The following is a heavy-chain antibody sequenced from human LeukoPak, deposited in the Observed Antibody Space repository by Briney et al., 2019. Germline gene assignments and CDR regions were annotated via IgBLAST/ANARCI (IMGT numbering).Heavy chain of an antibody. J-gene: IGHJ4*02. D-gene: IGHD5-12*01. CDR2: INYSGST. CDR1: GGSISSYY. CDR3: ARVLVATGYYFDY. Sequence: SETLSLTCTVSGGSISSYYWSWIRQPPGKGLEWIGYINYSGSTNYNPSLKSRVTISVDTSKNQFSLKLSSVTAADTAVYYCARVLVATGYYFDYWGQGTLVTVSS. V-gene: IGHV4-59*01.